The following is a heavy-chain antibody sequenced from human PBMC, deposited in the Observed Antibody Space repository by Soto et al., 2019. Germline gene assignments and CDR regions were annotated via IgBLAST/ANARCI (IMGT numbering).Heavy chain of an antibody. V-gene: IGHV4-4*07. J-gene: IGHJ5*02. CDR3: VRDGTKTLRDWFDP. CDR1: GASISGFY. CDR2: IYATGTT. Sequence: TSETLSLTCTVSGASISGFYWSWIRKSAGKGLEWIGRIYATGTTDYNPSLKSRVMMSVDTSKKQFSLKLRSVTAADTAVYYCVRDGTKTLRDWFDPWGQGMSVTVSS. D-gene: IGHD1-1*01.